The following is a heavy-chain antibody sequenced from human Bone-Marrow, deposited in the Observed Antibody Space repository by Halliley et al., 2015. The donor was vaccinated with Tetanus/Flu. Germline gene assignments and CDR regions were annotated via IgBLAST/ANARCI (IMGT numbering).Heavy chain of an antibody. V-gene: IGHV3-23*01. D-gene: IGHD3-22*01. J-gene: IGHJ4*02. CDR2: MSGSGSST. Sequence: SAMSGSGSSTFYADSVKGRFTMSRDNFNSTLYLQMHNLRVEDTAFYYCAKDDSFYFDNSGLLWGQGALVTVSS. CDR3: AKDDSFYFDNSGLL.